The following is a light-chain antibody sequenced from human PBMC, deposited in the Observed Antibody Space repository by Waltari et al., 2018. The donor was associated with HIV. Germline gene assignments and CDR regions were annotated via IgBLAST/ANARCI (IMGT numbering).Light chain of an antibody. Sequence: QSVLTLPPSVSGAPGQRVTIPRPGRSPNIGAGYDVTWYHQVPGTAPKLLIFGNSNRPSGVPDRFSGSKSATSASLAITGLQAEDEADYYCQSYDSSLTVVIFGGGTKLTVL. CDR1: SPNIGAGYD. CDR2: GNS. CDR3: QSYDSSLTVVI. J-gene: IGLJ2*01. V-gene: IGLV1-40*01.